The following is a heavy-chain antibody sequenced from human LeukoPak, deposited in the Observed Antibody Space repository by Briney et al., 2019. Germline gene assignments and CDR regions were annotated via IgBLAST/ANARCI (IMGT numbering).Heavy chain of an antibody. Sequence: ASVKVSCKASGYTFTSYGISWVRQAPGQGLEWMGWISAYNGNTNYAQKFQGRVTMTRNTSISTAYMELSSLRSEDTAVYYCARGRRGDYHAFDIWGQGTMVTVSS. CDR3: ARGRRGDYHAFDI. CDR2: ISAYNGNT. V-gene: IGHV1-18*01. D-gene: IGHD4-17*01. CDR1: GYTFTSYG. J-gene: IGHJ3*02.